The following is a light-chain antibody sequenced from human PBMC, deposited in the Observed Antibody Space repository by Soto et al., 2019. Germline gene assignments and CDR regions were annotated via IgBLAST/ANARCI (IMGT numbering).Light chain of an antibody. CDR3: HQYGNAPRT. CDR1: QSVSNNY. Sequence: EIVKTGCAATLSLSQMSLATLSCKTSQSVSNNYLAWYQQKPGQAPRLLFYGASSRATGIPDRFGGSGSGTDFTLAISRLDPEDFALYNCHQYGNAPRTFGQGTRLEIK. CDR2: GAS. V-gene: IGKV3-20*01. J-gene: IGKJ5*01.